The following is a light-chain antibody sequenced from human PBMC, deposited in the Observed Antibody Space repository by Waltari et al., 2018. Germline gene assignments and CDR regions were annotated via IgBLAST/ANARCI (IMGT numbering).Light chain of an antibody. CDR1: QSDTNH. V-gene: IGKV3-15*01. CDR3: QQYHNWPLS. Sequence: ILMTQSPATLSVSPGERATLSCRASQSDTNHLAWYQQQPGQAPRLLIYDASSRATGIPARFSGSGSGTEFTLTVSSLQSEDFAVYYCQQYHNWPLSFGGGTKVEIK. J-gene: IGKJ4*01. CDR2: DAS.